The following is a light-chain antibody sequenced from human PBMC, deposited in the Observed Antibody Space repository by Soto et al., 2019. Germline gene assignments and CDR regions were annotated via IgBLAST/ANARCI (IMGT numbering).Light chain of an antibody. CDR3: QHADGLRALT. Sequence: IQMNQSPPYVSASVGDRVTISCRASQDAGSWCSWCHQKPGGATNLLIFHTSLKKSGVPPRFAGRGSGTEFTLAISGLQPEDFRTYFCQHADGLRALTFGGGTEVDI. CDR2: HTS. CDR1: QDAGSW. J-gene: IGKJ4*01. V-gene: IGKV1-12*01.